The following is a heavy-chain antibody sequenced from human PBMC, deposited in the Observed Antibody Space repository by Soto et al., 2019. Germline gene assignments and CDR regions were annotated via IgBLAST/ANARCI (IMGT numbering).Heavy chain of an antibody. CDR2: IYGGDGP. CDR3: ARRGYEYESSGYYPLFDY. J-gene: IGHJ4*02. V-gene: IGHV3-53*01. CDR1: ALTVSSNY. Sequence: RSLRLSCAASALTVSSNYVGWVRQAPGTGLEWVSLIYGGDGPYYADFVKGRFTIPRDTSKNTLYLQMNSLRVEDTAVYYCARRGYEYESSGYYPLFDYWGQGILVTVSS. D-gene: IGHD3-22*01.